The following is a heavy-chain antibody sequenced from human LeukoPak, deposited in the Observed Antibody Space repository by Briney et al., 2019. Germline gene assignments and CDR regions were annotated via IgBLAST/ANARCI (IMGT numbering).Heavy chain of an antibody. V-gene: IGHV3-21*01. CDR2: ISSSSSYI. J-gene: IGHJ4*02. Sequence: GGSLRLSCAASGFTFSSYSMNWVRQAPGKGLEWVSSISSSSSYIYYADSVKGRFTISRDNAKNSLYLQMNSLRAEDTAVHYCAREEQLGQLDYWGQGTLVTVSS. CDR1: GFTFSSYS. CDR3: AREEQLGQLDY. D-gene: IGHD6-6*01.